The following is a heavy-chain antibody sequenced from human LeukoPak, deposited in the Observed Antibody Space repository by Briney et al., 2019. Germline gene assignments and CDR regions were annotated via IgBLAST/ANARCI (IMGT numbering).Heavy chain of an antibody. CDR1: GYTFTSYA. V-gene: IGHV1-3*01. D-gene: IGHD2-15*01. CDR3: ARAVAATGFRFDP. CDR2: INAGNGNT. J-gene: IGHJ5*02. Sequence: ASVKVSCKASGYTFTSYAMHWVRQAPGQRLEWMGWINAGNGNTKYSQKLQGRVTITRDTSASTAYVELSSLRSEDTAVYYCARAVAATGFRFDPWGQGTLVTVSS.